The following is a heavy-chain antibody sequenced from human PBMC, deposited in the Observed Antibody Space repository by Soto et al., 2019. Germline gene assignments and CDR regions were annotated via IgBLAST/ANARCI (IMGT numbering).Heavy chain of an antibody. V-gene: IGHV4-39*02. J-gene: IGHJ5*02. CDR1: GGPITNSNYY. CDR2: IFYDGST. CDR3: VRLVPATGAGYL. Sequence: QLQLQESGPGLVKPSETLSLTCTVSGGPITNSNYYWGWIRQPPGKGLEWIGRIFYDGSTYYNPSVQSRDAISVVRSRNLFPRKLTTETAAETPVYYFVRLVPATGAGYLWGQRIRVTVSS. D-gene: IGHD1-1*01.